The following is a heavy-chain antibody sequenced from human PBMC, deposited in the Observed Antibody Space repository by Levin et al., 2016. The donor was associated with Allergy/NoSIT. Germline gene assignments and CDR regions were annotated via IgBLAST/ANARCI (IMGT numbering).Heavy chain of an antibody. CDR2: IKSKTDGGTT. V-gene: IGHV3-15*01. D-gene: IGHD3-3*01. Sequence: VRQAPGKGLEWVGRIKSKTDGGTTDYAAPVKGRFTISRDDSKNTLYLQMNSLKTEDTAVYYCTTAPRPQYYDFWSGYYIHWGQGTLVTVSS. J-gene: IGHJ4*02. CDR3: TTAPRPQYYDFWSGYYIH.